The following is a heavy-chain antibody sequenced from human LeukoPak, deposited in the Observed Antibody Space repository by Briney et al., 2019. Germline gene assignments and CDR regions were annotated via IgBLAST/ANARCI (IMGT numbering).Heavy chain of an antibody. CDR1: GFTFSSYS. Sequence: PGGSLRLSCAASGFTFSSYSMIWVRQAPGKGLEWVSSITGSCSYIHYADSVRGRFTIARDNAKNSLFLQMNSMRDEETAVYYCARGEYYYDGGYWGQGTLVTVSS. V-gene: IGHV3-21*01. CDR3: ARGEYYYDGGY. J-gene: IGHJ4*02. CDR2: ITGSCSYI. D-gene: IGHD3-22*01.